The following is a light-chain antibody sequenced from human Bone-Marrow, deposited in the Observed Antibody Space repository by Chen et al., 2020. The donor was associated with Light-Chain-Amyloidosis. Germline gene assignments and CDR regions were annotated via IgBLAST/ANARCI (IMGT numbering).Light chain of an antibody. Sequence: EIVLTQSPGPLSLAPGEGANPSCRASQTISSNYLTGYQQKFGQAPRRLIYGSSSRATGIPDRLTGSGSGTDFTLTINRLEREGFAMDYCQQYGTSPLTFGGGTKVVIK. CDR3: QQYGTSPLT. CDR1: QTISSNY. J-gene: IGKJ4*02. CDR2: GSS. V-gene: IGKV3-20*01.